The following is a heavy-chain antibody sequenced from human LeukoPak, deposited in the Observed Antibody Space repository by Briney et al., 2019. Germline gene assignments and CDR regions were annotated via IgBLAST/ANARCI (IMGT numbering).Heavy chain of an antibody. Sequence: GASVKVSCKASGYTFTSYGISWVRQAPGQGLEWMGWISAYNGNTNYAQKLQGRVTMTTDTSTSTAYMELRSLRSDDTAVYYCARVSLLEWLLSAYYFDYWGQGTLVTVSS. CDR1: GYTFTSYG. D-gene: IGHD3-3*01. J-gene: IGHJ4*02. CDR3: ARVSLLEWLLSAYYFDY. CDR2: ISAYNGNT. V-gene: IGHV1-18*01.